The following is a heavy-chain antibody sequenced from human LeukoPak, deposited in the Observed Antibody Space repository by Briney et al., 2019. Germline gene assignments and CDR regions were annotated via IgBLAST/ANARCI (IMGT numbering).Heavy chain of an antibody. CDR3: VRDDALGYCSSTNCYTENWFNP. J-gene: IGHJ5*02. Sequence: GGSLRLSCAASGFTFSTYSMNWVRQAPGKGLEWVSYISGSSDTIYYADSVKGRFTISRHNGKDSLYLQMNSLRAEDTAVYYCVRDDALGYCSSTNCYTENWFNPWGQGTLVTVSS. CDR1: GFTFSTYS. CDR2: ISGSSDTI. V-gene: IGHV3-48*01. D-gene: IGHD2-2*02.